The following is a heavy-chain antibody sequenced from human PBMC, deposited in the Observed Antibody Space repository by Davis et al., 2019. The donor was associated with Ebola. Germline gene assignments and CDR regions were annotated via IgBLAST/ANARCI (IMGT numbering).Heavy chain of an antibody. V-gene: IGHV3-7*03. Sequence: GESLKISCAASGFTFSSYWMSWVRQAPGKGLEWVSNINQDGSEKYYVDSVKGRFTISRDNAKNSLYLQMNHLRAEYTAVYYCATDLELLIVYGMDVWGQGTTVTVSS. CDR3: ATDLELLIVYGMDV. J-gene: IGHJ6*02. CDR2: INQDGSEK. D-gene: IGHD3-16*02. CDR1: GFTFSSYW.